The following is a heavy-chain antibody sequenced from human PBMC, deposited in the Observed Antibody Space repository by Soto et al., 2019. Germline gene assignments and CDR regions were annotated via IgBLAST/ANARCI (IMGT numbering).Heavy chain of an antibody. J-gene: IGHJ4*02. CDR3: TRGPRPISTGTGAY. D-gene: IGHD3-10*01. CDR1: GFIFMMYW. CDR2: IYNDGTYS. V-gene: IGHV3-74*01. Sequence: EVQLVESGGGLVPPGGSLRLSCAASGFIFMMYWMHWVRQSPGKGLVWISRIYNDGTYSDYADSVRGRFTISRDNVNDTLYLQMNNLRAEDSGLYYCTRGPRPISTGTGAYWGQGTQVTVSS.